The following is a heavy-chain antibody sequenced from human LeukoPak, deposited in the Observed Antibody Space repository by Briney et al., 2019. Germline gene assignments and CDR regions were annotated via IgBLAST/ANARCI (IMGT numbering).Heavy chain of an antibody. Sequence: GRSLRLSCAASGFTFSSYAMHWVRQAPGKGLEWVAVISYDGSNKYYADSVKGRFTISRDNSKNTLYLQMNSLRAEDTAVYYCARDYEGATENYFDYWGQGTLVTVSS. CDR2: ISYDGSNK. V-gene: IGHV3-30-3*01. J-gene: IGHJ4*02. CDR1: GFTFSSYA. D-gene: IGHD1-26*01. CDR3: ARDYEGATENYFDY.